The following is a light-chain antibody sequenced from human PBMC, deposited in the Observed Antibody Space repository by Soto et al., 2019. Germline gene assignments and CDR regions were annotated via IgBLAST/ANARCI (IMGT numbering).Light chain of an antibody. Sequence: QSALTQPASVSGSPGQSITISCSGTSSDVGGYNYVSWYQQHPGKAHKLMTYEVSNRSSGVSNRFSGSKSGNTASLTISGLPAEDEADYYCTSYTSISTVIFGGGTKLTVL. CDR3: TSYTSISTVI. CDR2: EVS. V-gene: IGLV2-14*01. CDR1: SSDVGGYNY. J-gene: IGLJ2*01.